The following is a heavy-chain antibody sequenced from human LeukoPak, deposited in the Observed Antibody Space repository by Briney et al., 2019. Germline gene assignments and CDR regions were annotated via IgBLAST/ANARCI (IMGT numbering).Heavy chain of an antibody. CDR2: ILGTESVR. CDR3: VKGWLLDS. J-gene: IGHJ4*02. Sequence: GGSLRLPCAASGVSLSTTEINWVRQAPGKGLEWVSYILGTESVRNYADSVKGRFTISIDHAKNSVFLHMSSLKAEDTAVYYCVKGWLLDSWGQGTLVTVSS. V-gene: IGHV3-48*03. CDR1: GVSLSTTE. D-gene: IGHD5-12*01.